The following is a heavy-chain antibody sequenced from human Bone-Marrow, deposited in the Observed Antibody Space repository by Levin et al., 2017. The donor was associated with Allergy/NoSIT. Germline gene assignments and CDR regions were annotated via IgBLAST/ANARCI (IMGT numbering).Heavy chain of an antibody. V-gene: IGHV3-30*04. J-gene: IGHJ6*02. Sequence: GESLKISCAASGFTFSSYAMHWVRLAPGKGLEWVAVISYDGSNKYYADSVKGRFTISRDNSKNTLYLQMNSLRAEDTAVYYCARHYYDSSGMGGRYYYYGMDVWGQGTTVTVSS. CDR1: GFTFSSYA. D-gene: IGHD3-22*01. CDR3: ARHYYDSSGMGGRYYYYGMDV. CDR2: ISYDGSNK.